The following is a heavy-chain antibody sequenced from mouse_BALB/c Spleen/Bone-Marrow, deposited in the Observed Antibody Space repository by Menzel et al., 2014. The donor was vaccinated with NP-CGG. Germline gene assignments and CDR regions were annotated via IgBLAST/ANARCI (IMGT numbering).Heavy chain of an antibody. Sequence: VKLQESGPGLVAPSQSLSITCTVSGFSLTSYGVHWVRQPPGKGLEWLGVIWAGGSTNYNSALMSRLSISKDNSKSQVFLKMNSLRTDDTAMYYCARVSSTMITTVFAYWGQGTLVTVSA. CDR3: ARVSSTMITTVFAY. D-gene: IGHD2-4*01. CDR1: GFSLTSYG. CDR2: IWAGGST. V-gene: IGHV2-9*02. J-gene: IGHJ3*01.